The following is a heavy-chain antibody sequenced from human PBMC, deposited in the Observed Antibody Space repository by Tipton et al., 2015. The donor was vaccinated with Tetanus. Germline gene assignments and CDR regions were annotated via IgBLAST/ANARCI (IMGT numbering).Heavy chain of an antibody. CDR3: VSGSSLDY. D-gene: IGHD6-6*01. CDR1: RFTFSSYT. J-gene: IGHJ4*02. CDR2: ISSTSRYI. V-gene: IGHV3-21*01. Sequence: SLRLSCVVSRFTFSSYTMNWVRQAPGKGLEWVSSISSTSRYIYYADSVKGRFTISRDNSKNSLFLQLSSLRVDDTALYFCVSGSSLDYWGQGTLVAVSP.